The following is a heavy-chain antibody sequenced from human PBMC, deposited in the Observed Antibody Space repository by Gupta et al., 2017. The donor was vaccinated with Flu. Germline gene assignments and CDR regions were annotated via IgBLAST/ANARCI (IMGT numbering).Heavy chain of an antibody. J-gene: IGHJ4*02. Sequence: QVQLVQAGAEVKKPGSLVKVSCKASGVPFSTYAINWVRQAPGQGLEWMGGIIPVFGPTNYAQKFQCRVTITADESTSTAYMEISSLRSGDTAVYYCARKGGGHCSGGSCYSFDFWGQGTLVTVSS. CDR1: GVPFSTYA. D-gene: IGHD2-15*01. V-gene: IGHV1-69*01. CDR2: IIPVFGPT. CDR3: ARKGGGHCSGGSCYSFDF.